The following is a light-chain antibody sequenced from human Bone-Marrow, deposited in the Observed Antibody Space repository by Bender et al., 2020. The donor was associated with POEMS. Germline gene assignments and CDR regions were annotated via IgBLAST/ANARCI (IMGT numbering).Light chain of an antibody. J-gene: IGLJ3*02. V-gene: IGLV2-14*02. CDR1: SSDVGSHNL. CDR2: EVT. CDR3: AVWDDSLNGWV. Sequence: QSALTQPASVSGSPGQSITISCTGTSSDVGSHNLVSWYQQHPDKAPKLMIFEVTKRPSGVSDRFSGSRSGTSASLAISGLQSEDEADYYCAVWDDSLNGWVFGGGTKLTVL.